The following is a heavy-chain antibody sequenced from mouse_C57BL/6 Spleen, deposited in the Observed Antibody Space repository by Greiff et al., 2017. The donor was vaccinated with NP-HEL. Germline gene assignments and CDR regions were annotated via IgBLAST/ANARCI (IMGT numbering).Heavy chain of an antibody. CDR3: AINPFDY. V-gene: IGHV1-42*01. Sequence: VQLQQSGPELVKPGASVKISCKASGYSFTGYYMNWVKRSPEKSLEWIGEINPSTGGTTYNQKFKAKATLTVDKSSSTAYMQLKSLTSEDSAVYYCAINPFDYWGQGTTLTVSS. CDR2: INPSTGGT. J-gene: IGHJ2*01. CDR1: GYSFTGYY.